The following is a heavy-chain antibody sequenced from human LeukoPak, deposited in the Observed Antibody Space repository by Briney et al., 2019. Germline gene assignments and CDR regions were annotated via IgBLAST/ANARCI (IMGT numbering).Heavy chain of an antibody. CDR2: IYYSGST. CDR1: GGSISSGDYY. J-gene: IGHJ4*02. CDR3: ARAVDSSGWPYPDY. D-gene: IGHD6-19*01. Sequence: PSETLSLTCTVSGGSISSGDYYWCWIRQPPGKGLEWIGYIYYSGSTYYNPSLKSRVTISVDTSKNQFSLKLSSVTAADTAVYYCARAVDSSGWPYPDYWGQGTLVTVSS. V-gene: IGHV4-30-4*01.